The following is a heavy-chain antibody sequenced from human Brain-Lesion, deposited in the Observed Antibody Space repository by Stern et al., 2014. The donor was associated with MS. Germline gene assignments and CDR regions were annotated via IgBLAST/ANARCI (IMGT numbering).Heavy chain of an antibody. CDR1: GYIFTGYY. D-gene: IGHD3-3*01. CDR3: ARDQRGITIFGVVTDYYYLGMDV. V-gene: IGHV1-2*02. Sequence: QVQLVQSGAEVKKPGASVKVSCKTSGYIFTGYYIHWVRQAPGQGLEWMAWLNPNTGGTRYAQKFQGRATMSRDTSISTAYVELSSLTSDDTAVYYCARDQRGITIFGVVTDYYYLGMDVWGQGTTVTVSS. CDR2: LNPNTGGT. J-gene: IGHJ6*02.